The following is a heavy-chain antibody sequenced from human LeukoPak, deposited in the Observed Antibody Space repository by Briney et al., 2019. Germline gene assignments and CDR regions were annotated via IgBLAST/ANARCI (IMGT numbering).Heavy chain of an antibody. J-gene: IGHJ4*02. D-gene: IGHD4-17*01. V-gene: IGHV4-34*01. CDR3: ATRNADSFYFDY. Sequence: KPSETLSLTCAVYGGSFSGYYWSWIRQPPGKGLEWIGEINHSGSTNYNPSLKSRVTISVDTSKNQFSLKLSSVTAADTAVYFCATRNADSFYFDYWGRGTLVTVSS. CDR2: INHSGST. CDR1: GGSFSGYY.